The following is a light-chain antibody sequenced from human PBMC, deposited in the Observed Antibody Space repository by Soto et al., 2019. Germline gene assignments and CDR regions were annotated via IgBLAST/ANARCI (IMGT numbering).Light chain of an antibody. V-gene: IGLV2-8*01. Sequence: QSVLTQPPSASGSPGQSVTISCTGNSRDIGNNNYVSWYQQHPGKAPKLMIYEVTKRPSGVPDRFSGSKSGNTASLTVSGLQAEDEADYYRCSYAGSRIFGPGTKVTVL. CDR2: EVT. CDR3: CSYAGSRI. J-gene: IGLJ1*01. CDR1: SRDIGNNNY.